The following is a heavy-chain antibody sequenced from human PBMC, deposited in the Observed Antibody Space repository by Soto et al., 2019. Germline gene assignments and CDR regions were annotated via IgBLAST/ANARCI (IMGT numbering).Heavy chain of an antibody. CDR1: GFTFSSYA. J-gene: IGHJ6*03. D-gene: IGHD2-15*01. CDR3: AKVRYCSGGSCYYYMDV. V-gene: IGHV3-23*01. Sequence: PGGSLRLSCAASGFTFSSYAMSWVRQAPGKGLEWVSAISGSGGSTYYADSVKGRFTISRDNSKNTLYLQMNSLRAEDTAVYYCAKVRYCSGGSCYYYMDVWGKGTTVTVSS. CDR2: ISGSGGST.